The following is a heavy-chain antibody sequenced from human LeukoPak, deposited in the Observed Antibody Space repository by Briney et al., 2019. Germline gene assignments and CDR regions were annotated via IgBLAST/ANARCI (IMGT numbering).Heavy chain of an antibody. CDR1: AFTFSSYA. J-gene: IGHJ4*02. V-gene: IGHV3-48*02. D-gene: IGHD1-14*01. CDR3: ARDRGNPTIPYYFDY. Sequence: GGSLRVSCAASAFTFSSYAMSWIRQAPGKGLEWVSCISSAGNFTNYADSVKGRFTISRDNAKNSLYLQMNSLRDEDTAVYYCARDRGNPTIPYYFDYWGQGTLVTVSS. CDR2: ISSAGNFT.